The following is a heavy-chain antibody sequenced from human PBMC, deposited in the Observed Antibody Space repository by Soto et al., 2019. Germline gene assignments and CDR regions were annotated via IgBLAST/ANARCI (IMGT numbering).Heavy chain of an antibody. CDR2: IMPIFGSA. D-gene: IGHD3-22*01. CDR3: ARQFDSDTTGYYYAY. V-gene: IGHV1-69*01. CDR1: GGTFSRNT. Sequence: VKVSCKASGGTFSRNTISWVRQAPGQGLEWMGGIMPIFGSANYAQKFQGRVTITADENTRTVYMELSRLRSEDTAVYYCARQFDSDTTGYYYAYWGQGSLVTVSS. J-gene: IGHJ4*02.